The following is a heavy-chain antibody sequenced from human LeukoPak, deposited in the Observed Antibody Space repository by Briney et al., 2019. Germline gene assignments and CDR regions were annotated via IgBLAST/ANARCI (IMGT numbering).Heavy chain of an antibody. D-gene: IGHD6-19*01. V-gene: IGHV3-66*02. CDR2: IYSGGST. CDR3: ARNLGGWYQPGYFQH. J-gene: IGHJ1*01. CDR1: GFTVSSNY. Sequence: GGPLRLSCAASGFTVSSNYMSWVRQAPGKGLEWVSVIYSGGSTYYADSVKGRFTISRDNSKNTLYLQMNSLRAEDTAVYYCARNLGGWYQPGYFQHWGQGTLVTVSS.